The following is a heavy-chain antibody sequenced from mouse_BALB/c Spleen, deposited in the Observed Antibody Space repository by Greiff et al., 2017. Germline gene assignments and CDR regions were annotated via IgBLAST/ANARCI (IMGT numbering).Heavy chain of an antibody. CDR1: GFSLTDYG. CDR3: AKHTLYYGYDHYYAMDY. V-gene: IGHV2-6-5*01. CDR2: IWGGGST. Sequence: VKLVESGPGLVAPSQSLSITCTVSGFSLTDYGVSWIRQPPGKGLEWLGVIWGGGSTYYNSALKSRLSISKDNSKSQVFLKMNSLQTDDTAMYYCAKHTLYYGYDHYYAMDYWGQGTSVTVSS. J-gene: IGHJ4*01. D-gene: IGHD2-2*01.